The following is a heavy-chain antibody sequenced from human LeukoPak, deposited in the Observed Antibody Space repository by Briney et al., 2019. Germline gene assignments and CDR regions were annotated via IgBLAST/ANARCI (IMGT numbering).Heavy chain of an antibody. J-gene: IGHJ4*02. CDR2: INADNGNT. CDR1: GYTFTSFA. V-gene: IGHV1-3*01. D-gene: IGHD3-3*01. CDR3: ARSPLLNYDFWSNFDY. Sequence: ASVKVSCKASGYTFTSFAMHWVRQAPGQRLEWMGWINADNGNTEYSQKFQGRVTITRDTSASTAYMELSSLRSEDTAVYYCARSPLLNYDFWSNFDYWGQGTLVTVSS.